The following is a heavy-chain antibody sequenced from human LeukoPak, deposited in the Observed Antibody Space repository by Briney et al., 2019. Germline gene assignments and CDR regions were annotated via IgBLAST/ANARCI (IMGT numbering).Heavy chain of an antibody. V-gene: IGHV1-8*01. J-gene: IGHJ4*02. CDR2: MNPNSGNT. Sequence: ASVKISCKASGYTFTSYDINWVRQATGQGLEWMGWMNPNSGNTGYAQKFQGRVTMTRNTTISAANMELSSRRSEDTAVYCCGRGAPGANRGGVDYWGQGTLVTVSS. CDR3: GRGAPGANRGGVDY. CDR1: GYTFTSYD. D-gene: IGHD2-2*01.